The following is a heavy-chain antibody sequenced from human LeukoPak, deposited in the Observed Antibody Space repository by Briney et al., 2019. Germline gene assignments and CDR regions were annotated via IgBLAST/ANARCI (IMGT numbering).Heavy chain of an antibody. CDR3: ARPVDCSSTFCSGPFDS. V-gene: IGHV4-34*01. D-gene: IGHD2-2*01. Sequence: KPSETLSLTCAVYGGSLNHYYWSWIRQPPGKGLEWIGEIDRLGRTNYSPSLKNRVTISIDTSKNQFSLKLTSVTAADSAVYYCARPVDCSSTFCSGPFDSWGQGGLVTASS. J-gene: IGHJ4*02. CDR2: IDRLGRT. CDR1: GGSLNHYY.